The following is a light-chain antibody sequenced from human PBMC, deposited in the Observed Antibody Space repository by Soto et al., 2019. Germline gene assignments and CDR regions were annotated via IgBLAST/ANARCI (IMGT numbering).Light chain of an antibody. J-gene: IGKJ3*01. Sequence: EIVLTQSPGTLSLSPGERATLSCRASQRVSARYLAWYQQTPGQGPRLLIYGASSRATGTPDRLSGSGSGTDFTLTISRLEPEDFAVYYCQRYGNSPLTFGPGTRVEIK. CDR1: QRVSARY. V-gene: IGKV3-20*01. CDR3: QRYGNSPLT. CDR2: GAS.